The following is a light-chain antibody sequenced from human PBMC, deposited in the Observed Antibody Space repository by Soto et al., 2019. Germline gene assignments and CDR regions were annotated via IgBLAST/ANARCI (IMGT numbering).Light chain of an antibody. Sequence: IMLKHSPGTLSLSPGERAALSVRASQSVGTYLAWYQQKPGQAPRLLIYGASSRATGIPDRFSGSGSGTDFTLTISRLEPEDFAVYYCQQYVSIPLTFGGGTKVDIK. V-gene: IGKV3-20*01. CDR1: QSVGTY. CDR3: QQYVSIPLT. J-gene: IGKJ4*01. CDR2: GAS.